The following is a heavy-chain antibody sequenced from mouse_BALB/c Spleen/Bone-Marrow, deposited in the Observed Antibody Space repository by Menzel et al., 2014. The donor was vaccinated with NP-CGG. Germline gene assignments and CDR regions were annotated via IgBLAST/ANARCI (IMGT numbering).Heavy chain of an antibody. J-gene: IGHJ1*01. D-gene: IGHD2-3*01. CDR2: IIPSNGRT. V-gene: IGHV1S81*02. CDR3: ARWLLQYFDV. CDR1: GYTFTSYW. Sequence: VQLQQSGAELVKPGASVKLSCKASGYTFTSYWMHWVKQRPRQGLEWIGEIIPSNGRTNYNEKFKSKATLTVDKSSNTDYMQLSSLTSEDSAVYYCARWLLQYFDVWGAGTTVTVSS.